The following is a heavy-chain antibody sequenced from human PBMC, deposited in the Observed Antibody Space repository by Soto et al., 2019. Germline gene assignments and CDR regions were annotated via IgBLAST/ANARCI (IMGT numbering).Heavy chain of an antibody. Sequence: EVQLVESGGGLVKPGGSLRLSCAASGFTVSSNYMSWVRQAPGKGLEWVSVIYSGGSTYYADSVKCRFTISRDNSKHTMYTHMNSIRADDKAVYYCASSDTDMDQVDNGYWGQGTLVTVSS. D-gene: IGHD5-18*01. J-gene: IGHJ4*02. CDR2: IYSGGST. CDR3: ASSDTDMDQVDNGY. V-gene: IGHV3-66*01. CDR1: GFTVSSNY.